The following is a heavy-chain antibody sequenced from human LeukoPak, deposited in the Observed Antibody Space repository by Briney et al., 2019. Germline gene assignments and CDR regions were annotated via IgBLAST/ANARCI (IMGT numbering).Heavy chain of an antibody. CDR2: ISSGSSYI. CDR1: GFTFSSYS. V-gene: IGHV3-21*01. CDR3: ASGGYSYGYPYFDY. D-gene: IGHD5-18*01. Sequence: GGSLRLSCAASGFTFSSYSMNWVRQAPGKGLEWVSSISSGSSYIYYADSVKGRFTISRDNAKNSLYLQMNSLRAEDTAVYYCASGGYSYGYPYFDYWGQGTLVTVSS. J-gene: IGHJ4*02.